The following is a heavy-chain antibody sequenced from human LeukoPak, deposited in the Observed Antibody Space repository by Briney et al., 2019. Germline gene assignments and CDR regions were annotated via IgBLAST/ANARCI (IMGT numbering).Heavy chain of an antibody. CDR1: GYTLAELS. CDR2: FDPEDGET. V-gene: IGHV1-24*01. Sequence: ASVQVSCQVSGYTLAELSMHWVRQAPGKGREWMGGFDPEDGETIYAQKFQGRVTMTEDTSTDTAYMELTTLRSDDTAVYYCARNYNYGMDVWGQGTTVTVSS. J-gene: IGHJ6*02. CDR3: ARNYNYGMDV.